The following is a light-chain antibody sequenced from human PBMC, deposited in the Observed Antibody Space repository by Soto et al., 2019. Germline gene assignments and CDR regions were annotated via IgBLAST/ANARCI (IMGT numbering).Light chain of an antibody. CDR1: QDISNS. Sequence: DIQMTQSPSSLSSFVGDRVSITCQASQDISNSLNWYQQKPGKAPKLLIYDASNLKTGVPSRFGGSGSGTDFTFTISSLQAEDIATYYCQQYDNLPFTFGPGTKVDVK. CDR2: DAS. J-gene: IGKJ3*01. CDR3: QQYDNLPFT. V-gene: IGKV1-33*01.